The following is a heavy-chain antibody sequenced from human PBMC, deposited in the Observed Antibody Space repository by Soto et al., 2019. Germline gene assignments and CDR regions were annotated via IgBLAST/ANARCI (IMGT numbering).Heavy chain of an antibody. J-gene: IGHJ6*02. D-gene: IGHD3-9*01. CDR3: ARASLLTGHDDNFSAMDV. CDR2: ISHDGRT. V-gene: IGHV4-34*01. Sequence: SETLSLTCAVYDGPLDHHFWGWIRQAPWMGLEWIGEISHDGRTKYMPSLKSRVSIAIDASRSQFSLTLTSVTAADTAMYFCARASLLTGHDDNFSAMDVWGQGTTVTVSS. CDR1: DGPLDHHF.